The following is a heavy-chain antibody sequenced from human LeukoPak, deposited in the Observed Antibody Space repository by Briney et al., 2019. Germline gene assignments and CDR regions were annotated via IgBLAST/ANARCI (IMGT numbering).Heavy chain of an antibody. Sequence: SETLSLTCAVYGGSFSGYYWSWIRQPPGKGLEWIGEINHSGSTNYNPSLKSRVTISVDTSKNQFSLKLSSVTAADTAVYYCARLPRPYYYGSGSQRGYYFDYWGQGTLVTVSS. CDR3: ARLPRPYYYGSGSQRGYYFDY. J-gene: IGHJ4*02. CDR1: GGSFSGYY. CDR2: INHSGST. D-gene: IGHD3-10*01. V-gene: IGHV4-34*01.